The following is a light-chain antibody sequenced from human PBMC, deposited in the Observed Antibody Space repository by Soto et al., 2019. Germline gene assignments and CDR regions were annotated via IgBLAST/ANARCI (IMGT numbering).Light chain of an antibody. V-gene: IGKV3-15*01. Sequence: EIVMTQSPATLSVSPGEKATLSCRASQTINNNLAWYQQKPGQAPRLLNYGASNRATGVPERFSGSRSGTEFTLTISSLQSEDFAVYCCHQYHGWPPAWTFGQGTKLEIK. J-gene: IGKJ1*01. CDR3: HQYHGWPPAWT. CDR2: GAS. CDR1: QTINNN.